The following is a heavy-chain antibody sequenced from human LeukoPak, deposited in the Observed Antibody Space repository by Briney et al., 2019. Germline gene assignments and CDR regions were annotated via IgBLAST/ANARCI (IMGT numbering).Heavy chain of an antibody. CDR1: GFTFSSYG. J-gene: IGHJ4*02. CDR3: AKGPGGGDC. V-gene: IGHV3-30*02. D-gene: IGHD2-21*01. CDR2: IRYDGSNK. Sequence: GGSLRLSCAASGFTFSSYGMHWVRQAPGKGLEWVAFIRYDGSNKYYADSVKGRFTISRDNSKNTLYPQMNSLRAEDTAVYYCAKGPGGGDCWGQGTLVTVSS.